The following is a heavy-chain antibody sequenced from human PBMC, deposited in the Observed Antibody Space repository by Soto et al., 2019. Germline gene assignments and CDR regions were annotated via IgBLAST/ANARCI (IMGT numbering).Heavy chain of an antibody. D-gene: IGHD3-10*01. CDR2: INADNGNT. CDR1: GYTFTSYA. Sequence: ASVKVSCKASGYTFTSYAMHWVRQAPGQRLEWMGWINADNGNTKYSQKFQGRVTMTTDTSTSTAYMELRSLRSDDTAVYYCARDPEWFGELLSRYYGMDVWGQGTTVTVSS. V-gene: IGHV1-3*01. J-gene: IGHJ6*02. CDR3: ARDPEWFGELLSRYYGMDV.